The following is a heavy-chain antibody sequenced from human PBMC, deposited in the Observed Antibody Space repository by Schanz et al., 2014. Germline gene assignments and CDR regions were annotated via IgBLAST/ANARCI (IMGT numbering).Heavy chain of an antibody. CDR3: ARDGVDAAAGGNY. D-gene: IGHD6-13*01. Sequence: VQLEQSGAEVKKPGSSVKVSCKASGGTFSSFGINWVRQAPGQGLEWMGWISTSNGNTNYIQKLQGRVTMTTDTSTSTVYMELSSLRSEDTAVYYCARDGVDAAAGGNYWGQGTLDTVSS. CDR2: ISTSNGNT. J-gene: IGHJ4*02. V-gene: IGHV1-18*01. CDR1: GGTFSSFG.